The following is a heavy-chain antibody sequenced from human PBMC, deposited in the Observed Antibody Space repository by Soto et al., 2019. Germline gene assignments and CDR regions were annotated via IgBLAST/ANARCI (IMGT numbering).Heavy chain of an antibody. CDR3: ASGQQLVFNYYYYYGMDV. CDR1: GYTFTSYD. Sequence: ASVKVSCKASGYTFTSYDINWVRQATGQGLEWMGWMNHNSGNTGYAQKFQGRVTMTRNTSISTAYMELSSLRSEDTAVYYCASGQQLVFNYYYYYGMDVWGKGTTVTISS. CDR2: MNHNSGNT. J-gene: IGHJ6*04. V-gene: IGHV1-8*01. D-gene: IGHD6-13*01.